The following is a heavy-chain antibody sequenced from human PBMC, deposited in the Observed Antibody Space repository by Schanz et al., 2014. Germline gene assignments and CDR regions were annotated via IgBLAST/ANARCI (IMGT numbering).Heavy chain of an antibody. CDR1: GFAFRSYA. V-gene: IGHV3-23*04. Sequence: AQLVESGGGVVQPGRSLRLSCAASGFAFRSYAMHWVRQASGKGLEWVSAISGSGASTYYADSVKGRFTISRDNSKNTLYLQMNSLRAEDTAVYYCAKDQGSYGSGSYSYFDYWGQGTLATVSS. J-gene: IGHJ4*02. D-gene: IGHD3-10*01. CDR3: AKDQGSYGSGSYSYFDY. CDR2: ISGSGAST.